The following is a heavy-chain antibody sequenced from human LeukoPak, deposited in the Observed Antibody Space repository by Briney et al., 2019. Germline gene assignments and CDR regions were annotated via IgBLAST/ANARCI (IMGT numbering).Heavy chain of an antibody. J-gene: IGHJ4*02. Sequence: SETLSLTCTVSGGSISSSSHYWGWIRQPPGKGLEWIGSIYYSGSTYYNPSLKSRVTISVDTSKNQFSLKLSSVTAADTAVYYCARRGGSGSRGDYYFDYWGQGTLVTVSS. CDR1: GGSISSSSHY. V-gene: IGHV4-39*01. CDR3: ARRGGSGSRGDYYFDY. CDR2: IYYSGST. D-gene: IGHD3-10*01.